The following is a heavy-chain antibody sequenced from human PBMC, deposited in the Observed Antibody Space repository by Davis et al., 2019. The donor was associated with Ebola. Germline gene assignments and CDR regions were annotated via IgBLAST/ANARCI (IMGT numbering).Heavy chain of an antibody. J-gene: IGHJ4*02. CDR3: ATDYYGSGTFDY. CDR2: IIPIFGTA. V-gene: IGHV1-69*13. CDR1: GGTFSSYA. D-gene: IGHD3-10*01. Sequence: SVKVSCKASGGTFSSYAISWVRQAPGQGLEWMGGIIPIFGTANYAQKFQGRVTITADESTSTAYMELSSLRSEDTAVYYCATDYYGSGTFDYWGQGTLVTVSS.